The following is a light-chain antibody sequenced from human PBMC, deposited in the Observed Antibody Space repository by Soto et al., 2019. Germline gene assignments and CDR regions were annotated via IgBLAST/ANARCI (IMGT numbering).Light chain of an antibody. V-gene: IGKV3-20*01. J-gene: IGKJ1*01. CDR2: GAS. CDR1: QSVSSRY. CDR3: QHYGSSPKT. Sequence: EIVLTQSPCTLSFSPGDRATLSCRASQSVSSRYLACYQQKRGQAPRLLIYGASSRATGIPDRFSGSGSGTDFTLTISRLEPEDFAVYYCQHYGSSPKTFGQGTKVQIK.